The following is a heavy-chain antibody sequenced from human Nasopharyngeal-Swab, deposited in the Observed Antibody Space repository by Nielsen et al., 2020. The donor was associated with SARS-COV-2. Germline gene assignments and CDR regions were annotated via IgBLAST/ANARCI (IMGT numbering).Heavy chain of an antibody. J-gene: IGHJ3*02. D-gene: IGHD1-26*01. CDR1: GFTFSSYW. V-gene: IGHV3-74*01. Sequence: GSLKISCAASGFTFSSYWMHWVRQAPGKGLVWVSRINSDGSSTSYADSVKGRFTISRDNAKNTLYLQMNSLRAEDTAVYYCARVSGSYRWAFDIWGQGTMVTVSS. CDR2: INSDGSST. CDR3: ARVSGSYRWAFDI.